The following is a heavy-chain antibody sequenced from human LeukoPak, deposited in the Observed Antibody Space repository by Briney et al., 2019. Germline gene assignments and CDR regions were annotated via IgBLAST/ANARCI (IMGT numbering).Heavy chain of an antibody. CDR3: ARLDSYAPVPGY. D-gene: IGHD5-18*01. Sequence: PGESLRLSCAASGFTFSDYYMSWIRQAPGKGLEWVSYISSSSSCTNYADSVKGRFTISRDNAKNSLYLQMNSLRAEDTAVYYCARLDSYAPVPGYWGQGTLVTVSS. J-gene: IGHJ4*02. V-gene: IGHV3-11*03. CDR2: ISSSSSCT. CDR1: GFTFSDYY.